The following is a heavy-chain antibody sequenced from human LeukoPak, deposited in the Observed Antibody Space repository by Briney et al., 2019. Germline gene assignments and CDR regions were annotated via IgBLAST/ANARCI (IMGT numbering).Heavy chain of an antibody. V-gene: IGHV3-48*03. CDR2: NSSGTTK. J-gene: IGHJ4*02. CDR1: GFNLSSCE. Sequence: GGPLRLSCAASGFNLSSCEMNLVRRAPGKGPEWVSYNSSGTTKYYTDSMKGRFTISRNNAKSSLYLQMNSLRAEDTAVYYCATIRRDGHNNVDYWGQGTLVTVSS. CDR3: ATIRRDGHNNVDY. D-gene: IGHD5-24*01.